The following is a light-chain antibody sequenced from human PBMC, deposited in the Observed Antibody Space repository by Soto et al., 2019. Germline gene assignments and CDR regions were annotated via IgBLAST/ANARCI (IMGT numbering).Light chain of an antibody. CDR2: AAS. Sequence: DIQMTQSPSSLSASVGDRVTITCRASQGMSNSLAWYQQKPGKVPTLLIYAASTLQSGVPSRFSGSGSGTDFTLTISSLQPEDVATYYCQKYNSAPWTFGQGTKVAIK. V-gene: IGKV1-27*01. CDR1: QGMSNS. CDR3: QKYNSAPWT. J-gene: IGKJ1*01.